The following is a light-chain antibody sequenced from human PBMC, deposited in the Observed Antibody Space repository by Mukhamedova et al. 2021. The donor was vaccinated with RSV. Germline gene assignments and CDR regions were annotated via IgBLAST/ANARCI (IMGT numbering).Light chain of an antibody. CDR2: RND. Sequence: IGGNAVDWYQQFPGTAPKLLIYRNDQRPSGVPDRFSASKSGTSASLVISGLQAEDEADYYCATWDDSLNGVLFGGGTRLTVL. V-gene: IGLV1-44*01. J-gene: IGLJ2*01. CDR3: ATWDDSLNGVL. CDR1: IGGNA.